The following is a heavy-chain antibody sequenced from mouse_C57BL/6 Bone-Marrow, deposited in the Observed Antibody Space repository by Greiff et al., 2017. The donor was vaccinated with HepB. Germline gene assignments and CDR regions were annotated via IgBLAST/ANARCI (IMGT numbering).Heavy chain of an antibody. V-gene: IGHV5-9-1*02. CDR2: ISSGGDYI. D-gene: IGHD1-1*01. CDR1: GFTFSSYA. CDR3: TRRDYYGSSYGFAY. Sequence: EVQGVESGEGLVKPGGSLKLSCAASGFTFSSYAMSWVRQTPEKRLEWVAYISSGGDYIYYADTVKGRFTISRDNARNTLYLQMSSLKSEDTAMYYCTRRDYYGSSYGFAYWGQGTLVTVSA. J-gene: IGHJ3*01.